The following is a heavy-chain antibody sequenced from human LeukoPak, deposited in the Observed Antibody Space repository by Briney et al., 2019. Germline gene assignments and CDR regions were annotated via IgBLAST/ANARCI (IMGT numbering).Heavy chain of an antibody. V-gene: IGHV4-31*03. CDR2: IYYSGST. D-gene: IGHD4-23*01. CDR3: ARDRGYGGNSDYYFDY. J-gene: IGHJ4*02. CDR1: GGSISSGGYY. Sequence: PSETLSLTCTVSGGSISSGGYYWSWIRQHPGTGLEWIGYIYYSGSTYYNPSLKSRVTISVDTSKNQFSLKLSSVTAADTAVYYCARDRGYGGNSDYYFDYWGQGTLVTVSS.